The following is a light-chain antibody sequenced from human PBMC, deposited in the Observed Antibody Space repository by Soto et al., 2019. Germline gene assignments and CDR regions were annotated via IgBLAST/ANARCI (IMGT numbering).Light chain of an antibody. J-gene: IGLJ1*01. CDR2: DVT. Sequence: QSALTQPASVSGSPGQSITISCTGTSSDVGGYNSVSWYRQDPGKAPKLMIYDVTNRPSGVSNRFSGSKSGNTASLTISGLQAEDEADYSCSSFTSSITYVLGTGTKVTVL. CDR1: SSDVGGYNS. CDR3: SSFTSSITYV. V-gene: IGLV2-14*01.